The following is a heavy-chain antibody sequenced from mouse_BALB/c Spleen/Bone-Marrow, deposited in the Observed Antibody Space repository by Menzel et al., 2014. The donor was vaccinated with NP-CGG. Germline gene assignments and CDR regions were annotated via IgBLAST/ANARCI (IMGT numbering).Heavy chain of an antibody. V-gene: IGHV6-6*02. J-gene: IGHJ2*01. CDR3: TRLYYGSSFDY. D-gene: IGHD1-1*01. Sequence: EVMLVESGGGLVQPGGSMKLSCVASGFTFSNYWMNWVRQSPEKGLEWVAEIRLKSNNYATHYAESVKGRFTISRDDSKSSVYLQMDNLRAEDTGIYYCTRLYYGSSFDYWGQGTTLTVSS. CDR2: IRLKSNNYAT. CDR1: GFTFSNYW.